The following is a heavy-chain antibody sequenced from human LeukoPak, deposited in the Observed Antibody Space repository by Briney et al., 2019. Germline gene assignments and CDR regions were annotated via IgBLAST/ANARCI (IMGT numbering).Heavy chain of an antibody. D-gene: IGHD6-6*01. CDR3: ALSIAARPYWFDP. V-gene: IGHV1-8*01. Sequence: GASVKVSCKASGYTFTSYDINWVRQATGQGLEWMGWMNPNSGNTGYAQKFQGRVTMTRNTSISTAYMELSSLRSEDTAVYYCALSIAARPYWFDPCGQGTLVTVSS. CDR2: MNPNSGNT. CDR1: GYTFTSYD. J-gene: IGHJ5*02.